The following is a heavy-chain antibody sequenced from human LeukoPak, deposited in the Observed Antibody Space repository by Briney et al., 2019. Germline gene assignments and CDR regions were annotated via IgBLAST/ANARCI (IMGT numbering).Heavy chain of an antibody. Sequence: ASVKVSCKASGYTFTSYGISWVRQAPGQGLEWMGWISAYNGNTNYAQKLQGRVTMTTDTSTSTACMELRSLRSDDTAVYYCARGPGITIFGVVTYYYYYMDVWGKGTTVTVSS. D-gene: IGHD3-3*01. CDR3: ARGPGITIFGVVTYYYYYMDV. CDR2: ISAYNGNT. CDR1: GYTFTSYG. J-gene: IGHJ6*03. V-gene: IGHV1-18*01.